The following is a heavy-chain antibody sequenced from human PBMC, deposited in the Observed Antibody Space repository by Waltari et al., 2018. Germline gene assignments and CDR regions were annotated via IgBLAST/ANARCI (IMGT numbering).Heavy chain of an antibody. Sequence: VRLVQSGAEVKKPGESLKISCTVSGHQFSTYWIGWVRQLPGKGLEWMGIIYVGDSETRYSPSFRGQVTMSADKSITTAYLQWSSLKASDTAMYYCARREHDYDYVGGSYRRVIDTFDIWGQGTRVTVSS. D-gene: IGHD3-16*02. CDR2: IYVGDSET. J-gene: IGHJ3*02. V-gene: IGHV5-51*03. CDR1: GHQFSTYW. CDR3: ARREHDYDYVGGSYRRVIDTFDI.